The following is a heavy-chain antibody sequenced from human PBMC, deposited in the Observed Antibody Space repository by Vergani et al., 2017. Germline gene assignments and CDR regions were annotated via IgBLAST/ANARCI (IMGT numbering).Heavy chain of an antibody. CDR3: AKDVEMATIYYFDY. CDR1: GFTFDDYT. J-gene: IGHJ4*02. V-gene: IGHV3-43*01. Sequence: EVQLVESGGVVVQPGGSLRLSCAASGFTFDDYTMHWVRQAPGKGLEWVSLISWDGGSTYYADSVKGRFTISRDNSKNTLYLQMNSLRAEDTAVYYCAKDVEMATIYYFDYWGQGTLVTVSS. D-gene: IGHD5-24*01. CDR2: ISWDGGST.